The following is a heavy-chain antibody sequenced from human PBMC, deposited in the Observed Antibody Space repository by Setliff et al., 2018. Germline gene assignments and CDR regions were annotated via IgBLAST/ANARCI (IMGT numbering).Heavy chain of an antibody. V-gene: IGHV1-18*01. D-gene: IGHD3-9*01. CDR2: ISAYNGNT. Sequence: ASVKVSCKASGYTFTSYGISWVRQAPGQGLEWMGWISAYNGNTNYAQKLQGRVTMTTDTSTSTAYMELRSLRSDDTAVYYCARDKGYYILTTYGMDVWGQGTMVTVSS. CDR3: ARDKGYYILTTYGMDV. CDR1: GYTFTSYG. J-gene: IGHJ6*02.